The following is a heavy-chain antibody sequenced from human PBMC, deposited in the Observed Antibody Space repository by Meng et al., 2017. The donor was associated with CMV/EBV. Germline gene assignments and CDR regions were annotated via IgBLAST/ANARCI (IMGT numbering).Heavy chain of an antibody. J-gene: IGHJ4*02. CDR1: GFTFSSYS. CDR2: ISSSGSTI. V-gene: IGHV3-48*04. CDR3: ARSQRDYFDY. Sequence: GESLKISCAASGFTFSSYSMNWVRQAPGKGLEWVSYISSSGSTIYYADSVKGRFTISRDNAKNSLYLQMNSLRAEDTAVYYCARSQRDYFDYWGQGTLVTVSS.